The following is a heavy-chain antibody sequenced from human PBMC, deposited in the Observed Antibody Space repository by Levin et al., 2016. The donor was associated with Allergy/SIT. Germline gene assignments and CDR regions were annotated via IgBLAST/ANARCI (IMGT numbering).Heavy chain of an antibody. CDR3: ARDRSVVAAADLFYDYGMEV. D-gene: IGHD2-2*01. Sequence: ASVKVSCKASGYTFATSGISWVRQAPGHGLEWMGWISIYNGNTNYAQKFQGRVAMTSDTSTSTVYMELRSLRSDDTAVYYCARDRSVVAAADLFYDYGMEVWGQGTTVTVSS. V-gene: IGHV1-18*04. J-gene: IGHJ6*02. CDR1: GYTFATSG. CDR2: ISIYNGNT.